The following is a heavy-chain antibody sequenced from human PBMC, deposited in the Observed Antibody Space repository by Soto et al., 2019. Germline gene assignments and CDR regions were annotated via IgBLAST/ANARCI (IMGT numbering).Heavy chain of an antibody. D-gene: IGHD6-13*01. Sequence: PSETLSLTCSVSGDSINSDKYYWGWIRQPPGKGKEWIGSIYFRGNTYYNLSLQSRVNIFLDKSKSQFSLKLSSVTAADTAVHYCARGCIAAAGTRNYYYYYMDVWGKGTTVTVSS. CDR1: GDSINSDKYY. V-gene: IGHV4-39*01. J-gene: IGHJ6*03. CDR3: ARGCIAAAGTRNYYYYYMDV. CDR2: IYFRGNT.